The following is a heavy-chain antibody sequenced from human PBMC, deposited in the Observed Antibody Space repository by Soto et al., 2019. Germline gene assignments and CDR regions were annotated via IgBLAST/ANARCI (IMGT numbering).Heavy chain of an antibody. CDR1: GYTFTSYG. Sequence: ASVKVSCKASGYTFTSYGISWVRQAPGQGLEWMGWISAYNGNTNYAQKLQGRVTMTTDTSTSTAYMELRSLRSDDTAVYYCARVGRGIFGVVIISSWFDTWGQGTLVTVSS. V-gene: IGHV1-18*01. CDR3: ARVGRGIFGVVIISSWFDT. J-gene: IGHJ5*02. CDR2: ISAYNGNT. D-gene: IGHD3-3*01.